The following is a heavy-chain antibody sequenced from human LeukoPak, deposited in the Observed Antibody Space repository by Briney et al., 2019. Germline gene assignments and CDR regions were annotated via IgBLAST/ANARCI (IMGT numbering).Heavy chain of an antibody. V-gene: IGHV3-48*04. CDR3: ASSTHCSSTSCSSYYYYMDV. CDR2: ISSSSSTI. CDR1: GFTFSSYS. D-gene: IGHD2-2*01. Sequence: GGSLRLSCAASGFTFSSYSMNWVRQAPGRGLEWVSYISSSSSTIYYADSVKGRFTISRDNAKNSLYLQMNSLRAEDTAVYYCASSTHCSSTSCSSYYYYMDVWGKGTTVTVSS. J-gene: IGHJ6*03.